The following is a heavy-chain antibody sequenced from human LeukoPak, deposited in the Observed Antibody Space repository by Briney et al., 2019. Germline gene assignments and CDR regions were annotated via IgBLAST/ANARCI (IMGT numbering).Heavy chain of an antibody. Sequence: PGGSLRLSCAASGFTFSSYGMHWVRQAPGKGLEWVAFIRYDGSNKYYADSVKGRFTISRDNSKNSLYLQMNSLRAEDTAVYYCARDPYYYDSSGYYYALDYWGQGTLVTVSS. D-gene: IGHD3-22*01. CDR1: GFTFSSYG. CDR3: ARDPYYYDSSGYYYALDY. V-gene: IGHV3-30*02. CDR2: IRYDGSNK. J-gene: IGHJ4*02.